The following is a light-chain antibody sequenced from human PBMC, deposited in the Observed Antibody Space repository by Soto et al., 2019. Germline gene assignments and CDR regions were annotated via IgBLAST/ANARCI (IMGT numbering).Light chain of an antibody. V-gene: IGKV1-6*01. CDR3: LQDINYPWT. J-gene: IGKJ1*01. CDR2: ETS. CDR1: QNVRSY. Sequence: TQMTQSPSSLSASVGDRVTITCRASQNVRSYLNWYQQKPGKAPNLLIYETSTLQSGVPPRFSGSGSGTDFTLAISSLQPEDSATYYCLQDINYPWTFGQGTKVDIK.